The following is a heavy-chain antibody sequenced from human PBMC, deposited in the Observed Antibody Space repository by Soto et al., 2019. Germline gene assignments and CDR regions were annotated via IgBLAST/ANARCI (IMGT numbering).Heavy chain of an antibody. D-gene: IGHD6-13*01. CDR3: ARVQRDSSSWYAFDI. Sequence: SETLSLTCAVYGGSFSGYYWSWIRQPPGKGLEWIGEINHSGSTNYNPSLKSRVTIAVDTSKNQFCLKLSSVTAADTAVYYCARVQRDSSSWYAFDIWGQGTMVTVSS. CDR2: INHSGST. CDR1: GGSFSGYY. J-gene: IGHJ3*02. V-gene: IGHV4-34*01.